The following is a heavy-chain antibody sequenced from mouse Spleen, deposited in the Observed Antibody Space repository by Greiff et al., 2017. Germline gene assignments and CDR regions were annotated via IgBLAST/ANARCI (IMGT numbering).Heavy chain of an antibody. J-gene: IGHJ2*01. CDR2: ISYDGSN. CDR3: AREGRFYYFDY. Sequence: EVKLQESGPGLVKPSQSLSLTCSVTGYSITSGYYWNWIRQFPGNKLEWMGYISYDGSNNYNPSLKNRISITRDTSKNQFFLKLNSVTTEDTATYYCAREGRFYYFDYWGQGTTLTVSS. CDR1: GYSITSGYY. V-gene: IGHV3-6*01.